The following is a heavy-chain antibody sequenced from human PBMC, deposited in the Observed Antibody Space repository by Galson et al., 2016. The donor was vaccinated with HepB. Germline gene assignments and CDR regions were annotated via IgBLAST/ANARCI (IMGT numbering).Heavy chain of an antibody. Sequence: CAASGFTFTSYTMNWVRQAPGKGLEWVSSISSSTIYIYYADSVKGRFTISRDNAKNSLYLQMNSLRDEDTAVYYCATDRRSIFGAVTEYFQHWGQGTLVTVSS. V-gene: IGHV3-21*01. J-gene: IGHJ1*01. CDR1: GFTFTSYT. D-gene: IGHD3-3*01. CDR3: ATDRRSIFGAVTEYFQH. CDR2: ISSSTIYI.